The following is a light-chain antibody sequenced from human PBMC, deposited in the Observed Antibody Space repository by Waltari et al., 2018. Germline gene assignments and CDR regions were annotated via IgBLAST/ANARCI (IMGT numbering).Light chain of an antibody. CDR2: KVS. Sequence: DVVLTQSPLSLPVTLGQPASISCRSSQGLVHSDGNTYLNWFHQRPGQSPSRLIYKVSHRDSGVPETFSGSGSGTDFTLKISRVEAEDVGVYYCMQGSLWPPTFGAGTKVEIK. V-gene: IGKV2-30*02. J-gene: IGKJ4*01. CDR3: MQGSLWPPT. CDR1: QGLVHSDGNTY.